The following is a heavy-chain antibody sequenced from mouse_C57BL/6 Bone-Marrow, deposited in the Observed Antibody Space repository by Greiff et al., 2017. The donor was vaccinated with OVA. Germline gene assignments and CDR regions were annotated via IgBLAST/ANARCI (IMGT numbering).Heavy chain of an antibody. J-gene: IGHJ2*01. D-gene: IGHD1-1*01. CDR2: ISDGGSYT. V-gene: IGHV5-4*01. CDR3: ARDGGYYGYFDY. CDR1: GFTFSSYA. Sequence: VQLKESGGGLVKPGGSLKLSCAASGFTFSSYAMSWVRQTPEKRLEWVATISDGGSYTYYPDNVKGRFTISRDNAKNNLYLQMNHLKSEDTAMYYCARDGGYYGYFDYWGQGTTLTVSS.